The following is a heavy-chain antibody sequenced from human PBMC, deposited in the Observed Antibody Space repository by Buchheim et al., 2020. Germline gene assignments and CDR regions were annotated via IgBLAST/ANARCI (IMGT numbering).Heavy chain of an antibody. V-gene: IGHV4-4*02. Sequence: QVQLQESGPGLVKPSGTLSLTCDVSGDSMSSHDWWSWARQPPGKGLEWIGEIHHGGSTNYSPSLKGRVTISVDKSRNNFSRKLSSVTAADTAVYYCARNGYYNMDVWGQGTT. D-gene: IGHD2-8*01. CDR2: IHHGGST. CDR3: ARNGYYNMDV. J-gene: IGHJ6*02. CDR1: GDSMSSHDW.